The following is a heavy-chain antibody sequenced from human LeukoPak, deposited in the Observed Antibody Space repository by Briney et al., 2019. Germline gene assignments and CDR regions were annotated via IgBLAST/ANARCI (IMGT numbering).Heavy chain of an antibody. CDR3: ARHLSGVTGYTYGRGIDY. Sequence: GGSLRLSCAASGFTFSSYEMHWVRQAPGKGLEWVANIKKDGSEKYYVDSVKGRFTISRDNAKTSLYLQMNSLRAEDTAVYYCARHLSGVTGYTYGRGIDYWGQGSLVTVSS. V-gene: IGHV3-7*01. D-gene: IGHD5-18*01. CDR1: GFTFSSYE. J-gene: IGHJ4*02. CDR2: IKKDGSEK.